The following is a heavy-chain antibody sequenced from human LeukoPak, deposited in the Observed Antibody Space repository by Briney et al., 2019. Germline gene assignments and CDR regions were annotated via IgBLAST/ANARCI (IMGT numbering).Heavy chain of an antibody. Sequence: GGSLRLSCAASGFTISAYWMSWVRQAPGKGLEWVATIKQDGSDTFYVDSVKGRFTISTDNAKNSLYLQMNSLRAKDTAVYYCAKGTLEYWGQGTLVSVSS. CDR3: AKGTLEY. J-gene: IGHJ4*02. CDR2: IKQDGSDT. V-gene: IGHV3-7*01. CDR1: GFTISAYW.